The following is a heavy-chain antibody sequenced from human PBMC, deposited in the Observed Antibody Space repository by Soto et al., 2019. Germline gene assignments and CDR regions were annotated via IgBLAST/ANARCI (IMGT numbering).Heavy chain of an antibody. D-gene: IGHD6-19*01. CDR3: ARSRAVAGTEYFQH. V-gene: IGHV1-3*01. Sequence: ASVKVSCKASGYTFTSYAMHWVRQAPGQRLEWMGWINAGNGNTKYSQKFQGRVTITRDTSASTAYMELSSLRSEDTAVYYCARSRAVAGTEYFQHWGQGTLVTVSS. CDR1: GYTFTSYA. CDR2: INAGNGNT. J-gene: IGHJ1*01.